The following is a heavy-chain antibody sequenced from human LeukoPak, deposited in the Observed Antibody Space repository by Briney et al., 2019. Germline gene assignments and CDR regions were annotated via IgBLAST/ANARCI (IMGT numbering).Heavy chain of an antibody. J-gene: IGHJ4*02. CDR3: ARSGGSYLYYFDY. CDR1: GGSISSGSYY. D-gene: IGHD1-26*01. CDR2: IYHSGST. V-gene: IGHV4-61*10. Sequence: SETLSLTCTVSGGSISSGSYYWSWIRQPAGKGLEWIGEIYHSGSTNYNPSLKSRVTISVDKSKNQFSLKLSSVTAADTAVYYCARSGGSYLYYFDYWGQGTLVTVSS.